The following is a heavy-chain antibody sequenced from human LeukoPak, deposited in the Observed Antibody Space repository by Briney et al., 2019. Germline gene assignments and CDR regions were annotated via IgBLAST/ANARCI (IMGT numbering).Heavy chain of an antibody. CDR1: GYSISSGYY. D-gene: IGHD4-17*01. CDR3: ARHEYGDPFDY. V-gene: IGHV4-38-2*02. Sequence: SETLSLTCTVSGYSISSGYYWGWIRPPPGKGLEWIGSIYHSGSTYYNPSLKSRVTISVDTSKNQFSLKLSSVTAADTAVYYCARHEYGDPFDYWGQGTLVTVSS. J-gene: IGHJ4*02. CDR2: IYHSGST.